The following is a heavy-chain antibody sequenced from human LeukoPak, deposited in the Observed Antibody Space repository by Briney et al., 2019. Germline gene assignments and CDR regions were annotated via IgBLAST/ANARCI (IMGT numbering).Heavy chain of an antibody. CDR1: GGSFSGYY. V-gene: IGHV4-34*01. J-gene: IGHJ3*02. CDR3: ARDTSSSWSDAFDI. Sequence: SETLSLTCAVYGGSFSGYYWSWIRHPPGKGLEWSGEINHSGSTNYNPYLKIRVTISVDTSKNQFSLKLSSVTAADTAVYYCARDTSSSWSDAFDIWGQGTMVTVSS. CDR2: INHSGST. D-gene: IGHD6-13*01.